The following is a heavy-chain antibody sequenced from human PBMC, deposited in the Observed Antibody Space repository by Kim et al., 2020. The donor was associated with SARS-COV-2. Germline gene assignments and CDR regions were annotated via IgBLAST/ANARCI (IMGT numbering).Heavy chain of an antibody. J-gene: IGHJ6*02. D-gene: IGHD3-9*01. CDR1: GGSFSGYY. CDR3: AAGYSRSYYYYGMDV. Sequence: SETLSLTCAVYGGSFSGYYWSWIRQPPGKGLEWIGEINHSGSTNYNPSLKSRVTISVDTSKNQFSLKLSSVTAADTAVYYCAAGYSRSYYYYGMDVWGQG. CDR2: INHSGST. V-gene: IGHV4-34*01.